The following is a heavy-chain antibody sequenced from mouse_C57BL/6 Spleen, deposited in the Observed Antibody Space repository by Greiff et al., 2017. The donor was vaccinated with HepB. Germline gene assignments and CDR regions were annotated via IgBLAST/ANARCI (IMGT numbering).Heavy chain of an antibody. CDR2: ISSGSSTI. J-gene: IGHJ1*03. D-gene: IGHD1-1*01. CDR3: ARRLNYYGSSYWYFDV. Sequence: EVNVVESGGGLVKPGGSLKLSCAASGFTFSDYGMHWVRQAPEKGLEWVAYISSGSSTIYYADTVKGRFTISRDNAKNTLFLQMTSLRSEDTAMYYCARRLNYYGSSYWYFDVWGTGTTVTVSS. V-gene: IGHV5-17*01. CDR1: GFTFSDYG.